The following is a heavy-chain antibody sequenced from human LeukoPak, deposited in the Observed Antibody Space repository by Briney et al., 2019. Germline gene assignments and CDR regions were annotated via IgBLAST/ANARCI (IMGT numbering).Heavy chain of an antibody. CDR2: ISSTGGST. D-gene: IGHD3-3*01. CDR3: VNVECDY. CDR1: GFMFSSYA. V-gene: IGHV3-64D*09. J-gene: IGHJ4*02. Sequence: GGSLTLSCSGSGFMFSSYAMYWVRQAPGKGLEYVSTISSTGGSTYYADSVKGRFTIFRDNAENTLYLQMSSLRPEDTALYYCVNVECDYWGQGTLVTVSS.